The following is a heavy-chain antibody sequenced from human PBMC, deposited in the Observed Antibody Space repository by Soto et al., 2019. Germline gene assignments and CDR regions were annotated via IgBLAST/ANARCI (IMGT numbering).Heavy chain of an antibody. CDR2: ISYDGSNK. V-gene: IGHV3-30*18. CDR3: AKTFGGVYGFGGNYYYGMDV. J-gene: IGHJ6*02. CDR1: GFTFSSYG. D-gene: IGHD2-15*01. Sequence: QVQLVESGGGVVQPGRSLRLSCAASGFTFSSYGMHWVRQAPGKGLEWVAVISYDGSNKYYADSVKGRLTISRDNSKNTLYLQMNSLRAEDTAVYYCAKTFGGVYGFGGNYYYGMDVWGQGTTVTVSS.